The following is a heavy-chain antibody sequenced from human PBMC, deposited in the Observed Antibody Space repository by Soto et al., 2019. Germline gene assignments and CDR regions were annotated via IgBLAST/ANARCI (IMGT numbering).Heavy chain of an antibody. V-gene: IGHV3-20*04. CDR1: GFKFDDYG. J-gene: IGHJ4*02. CDR3: ARGGIAVASY. D-gene: IGHD6-19*01. CDR2: INWNGDST. Sequence: EVQLVESGGGVVRPGGSMRLSCAGSGFKFDDYGMSWVRQAPGKGLEWVSGINWNGDSTVYVDSVKGRFTISRDNAKSSLFLEMNSLRVDDTAFYYCARGGIAVASYWGQGALVTVSS.